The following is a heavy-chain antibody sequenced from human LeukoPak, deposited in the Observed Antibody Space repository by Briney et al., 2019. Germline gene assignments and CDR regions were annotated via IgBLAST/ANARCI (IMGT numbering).Heavy chain of an antibody. D-gene: IGHD5-12*01. V-gene: IGHV4-39*02. CDR3: ANDSGNDYGDFDY. CDR2: FYYNTGNT. CDR1: GASITNYY. J-gene: IGHJ4*02. Sequence: SETLSLTCAVSGASITNYYWNWIRQPPGKGLEWIGSFYYNTGNTYYNPSLKSRVTISADTSKNHLSLKLSSVTAADTAVYFCANDSGNDYGDFDYWGQGTLVAVSS.